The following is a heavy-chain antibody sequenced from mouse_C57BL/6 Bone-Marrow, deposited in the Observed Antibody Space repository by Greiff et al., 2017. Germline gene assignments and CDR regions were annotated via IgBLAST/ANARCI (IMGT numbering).Heavy chain of an antibody. J-gene: IGHJ3*01. CDR1: GYTFTDYN. CDR2: INPNNGGT. D-gene: IGHD2-3*01. Sequence: EVQLQQSGPELVKPGASVKIPCKASGYTFTDYNMDWVKQSHGKSLEWIGDINPNNGGTIYNQKFKGKATLTVDKSSSTAYMELRSLTSEDTAVYYCARRYDGYYGIAYWGQGTLVTVSA. V-gene: IGHV1-18*01. CDR3: ARRYDGYYGIAY.